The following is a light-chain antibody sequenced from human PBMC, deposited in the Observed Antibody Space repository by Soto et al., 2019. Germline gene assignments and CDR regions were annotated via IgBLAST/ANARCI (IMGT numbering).Light chain of an antibody. CDR3: QQYDNLPLT. V-gene: IGKV3-15*01. CDR1: QTISKD. J-gene: IGKJ4*01. CDR2: DAS. Sequence: ERMMTQSPATLSLSPGEKATLSCRASQTISKDLAWYQQKPGQAPRLLIYDASTRATDIPDRFSGSGSGTEFTLTISSLKSDDIATYYCQQYDNLPLTFGGGTRVEIK.